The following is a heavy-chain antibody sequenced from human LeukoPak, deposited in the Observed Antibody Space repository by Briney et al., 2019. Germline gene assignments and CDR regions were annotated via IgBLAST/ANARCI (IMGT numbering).Heavy chain of an antibody. CDR2: IIPIFGTA. J-gene: IGHJ4*02. D-gene: IGHD3-22*01. CDR1: GGTFSSYA. V-gene: IGHV1-69*01. Sequence: SVKVSCKASGGTFSSYAISWVRQAPGQGLEWMGGIIPIFGTANYAQKFQGRVTITADESTSTAYMELSSLRSEDTAVYYCARIGDYYDSSGYYWWGLFDYWGQGTLVTVSS. CDR3: ARIGDYYDSSGYYWWGLFDY.